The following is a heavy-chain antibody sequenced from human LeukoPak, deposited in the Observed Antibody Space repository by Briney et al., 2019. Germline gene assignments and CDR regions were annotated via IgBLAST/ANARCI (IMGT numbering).Heavy chain of an antibody. Sequence: GSLRLSCAASGFTFSSYWMSWVRQAPGKGLEWVANINEHGGDMYYVGSVKGRFTISRDNAKNSLYLQMNSLRADDTAVYYCARDLFTEGEDYWGQGTLVTVSS. CDR1: GFTFSSYW. CDR2: INEHGGDM. V-gene: IGHV3-7*01. CDR3: ARDLFTEGEDY. D-gene: IGHD3-16*01. J-gene: IGHJ4*02.